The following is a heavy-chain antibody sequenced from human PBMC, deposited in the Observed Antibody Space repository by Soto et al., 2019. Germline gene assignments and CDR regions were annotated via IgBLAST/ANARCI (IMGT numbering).Heavy chain of an antibody. Sequence: ASVKVSCKASGYTFTSYGISWVRQAPGQGLEWMGWISAYNGDTNYAQKLQGRVTMTTDTSTSTAYMELRSLRSDDTAVYYCASGGYGDYTTYYYGMDVWGQGTTVTVSS. J-gene: IGHJ6*02. CDR2: ISAYNGDT. V-gene: IGHV1-18*01. D-gene: IGHD4-17*01. CDR1: GYTFTSYG. CDR3: ASGGYGDYTTYYYGMDV.